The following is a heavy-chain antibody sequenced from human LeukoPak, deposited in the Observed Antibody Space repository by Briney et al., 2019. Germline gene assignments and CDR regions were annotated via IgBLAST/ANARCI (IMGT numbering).Heavy chain of an antibody. V-gene: IGHV3-33*01. Sequence: PGGSLRVSCAASGFTFSSDGMHWVRQAPGKGLEWVAVIWYDGSNKYYADSVKGRFTISRDNSKNTLYLQMNSLRAEDTAVYYCARAGIVGATPGRSWGQGTLVTVPS. D-gene: IGHD1-26*01. CDR2: IWYDGSNK. CDR1: GFTFSSDG. CDR3: ARAGIVGATPGRS. J-gene: IGHJ5*02.